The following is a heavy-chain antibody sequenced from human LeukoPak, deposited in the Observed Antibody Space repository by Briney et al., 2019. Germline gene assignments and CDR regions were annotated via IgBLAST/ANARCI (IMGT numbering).Heavy chain of an antibody. D-gene: IGHD3-22*01. CDR3: TRGYYEPFDR. CDR2: VDYSGST. J-gene: IGHJ4*02. V-gene: IGHV4-59*02. Sequence: NPSETLSLNCTVSGGSVSSSDWNWIRQPTGKGLEWIGNVDYSGSTKYNPSLRSRVTMSLDTSNNQFSLKLRSVTASDTALYYCTRGYYEPFDRWGQGTLVTVSS. CDR1: GGSVSSSD.